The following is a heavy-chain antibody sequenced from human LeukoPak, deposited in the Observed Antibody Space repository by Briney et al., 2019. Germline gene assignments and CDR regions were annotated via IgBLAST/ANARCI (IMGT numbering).Heavy chain of an antibody. CDR2: IYHSGST. V-gene: IGHV4-30-2*01. Sequence: PSQTPSLTCAVSGGSISSGGYSWSWIRQPPGTGLEWIGYIYHSGSTYYNPSLKSRVTISVDRSKDQFSLKLSSVTAADTAVYYCARGWLHDAFDIWGQGTMVTVSS. J-gene: IGHJ3*02. D-gene: IGHD5-12*01. CDR1: GGSISSGGYS. CDR3: ARGWLHDAFDI.